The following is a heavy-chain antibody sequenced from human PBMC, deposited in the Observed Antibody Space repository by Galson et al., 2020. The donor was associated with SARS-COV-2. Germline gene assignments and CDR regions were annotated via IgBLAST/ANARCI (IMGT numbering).Heavy chain of an antibody. J-gene: IGHJ4*02. Sequence: GGSLRLSCAASGFTFSSYWMHWVRQVPGKGLVWVSRINTDGSGTAYADSVKGRFTISRDNAKNTVFLQMNSLRDEDMGVYYCARGIGTAVANNFDFWGQGTLVTVSS. V-gene: IGHV3-74*01. CDR3: ARGIGTAVANNFDF. CDR1: GFTFSSYW. D-gene: IGHD6-19*01. CDR2: INTDGSGT.